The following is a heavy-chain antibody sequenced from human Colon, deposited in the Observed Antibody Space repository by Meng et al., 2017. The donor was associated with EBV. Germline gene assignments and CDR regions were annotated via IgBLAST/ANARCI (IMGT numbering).Heavy chain of an antibody. Sequence: QVQRQESGPGLGEPSVTLSLTCVVSGGSISIKNRWSWVRQTPGKGLEWIGEIFHSGSTKHNPSLKSRVTMSMDKSKNQFSLRLSSVTAADTAVYYCASSDYYGSGSYYPWGQGTLVTVSS. CDR1: GGSISIKNR. D-gene: IGHD3-10*01. J-gene: IGHJ5*02. CDR2: IFHSGST. V-gene: IGHV4-4*02. CDR3: ASSDYYGSGSYYP.